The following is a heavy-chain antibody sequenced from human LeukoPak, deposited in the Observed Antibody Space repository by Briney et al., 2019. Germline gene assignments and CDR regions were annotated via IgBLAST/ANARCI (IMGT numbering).Heavy chain of an antibody. CDR1: GFTFDDYT. J-gene: IGHJ4*02. V-gene: IGHV3-43*01. Sequence: PGGSLRLSCAASGFTFDDYTMHWVRHAPGKGLEWVSLISWDGGSTYYADSVKGRFTISRDNSKNSLYLQMNSLRAEDTAVYYCARVGVLSSSWLLYWGQGSLVTVSS. D-gene: IGHD6-13*01. CDR3: ARVGVLSSSWLLY. CDR2: ISWDGGST.